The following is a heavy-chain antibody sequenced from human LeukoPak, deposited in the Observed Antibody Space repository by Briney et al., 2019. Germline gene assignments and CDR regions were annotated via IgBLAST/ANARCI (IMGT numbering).Heavy chain of an antibody. J-gene: IGHJ4*02. D-gene: IGHD3-16*01. V-gene: IGHV4-59*01. CDR1: GGSISSYY. CDR3: ARDFDPGYVWGSYSGY. Sequence: SETLSLTCTVSGGSISSYYWSWIRQPPGKGLEWIGYIYYSGSTNYNPSLKSRVTISVDTSKNQFSLKLSSVTAADTAVYYCARDFDPGYVWGSYSGYWGQGTLVTVSS. CDR2: IYYSGST.